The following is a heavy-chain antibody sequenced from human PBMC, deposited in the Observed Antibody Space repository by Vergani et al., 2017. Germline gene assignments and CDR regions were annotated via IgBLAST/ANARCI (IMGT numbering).Heavy chain of an antibody. CDR3: ARDRVEMATIYYYYYMDV. V-gene: IGHV4-31*03. CDR2: IYYSGST. D-gene: IGHD5-24*01. J-gene: IGHJ6*03. CDR1: GGSISSGGYY. Sequence: QVQLQESGPGLVKPSQTLSITCTVSGGSISSGGYYWSWLRQHPGKGLEWIGYIYYSGSTYYNPSLKSRVTISVDTSKNQFSLKLSSVTAADTAVYYCARDRVEMATIYYYYYMDVWGKGTTVTVSS.